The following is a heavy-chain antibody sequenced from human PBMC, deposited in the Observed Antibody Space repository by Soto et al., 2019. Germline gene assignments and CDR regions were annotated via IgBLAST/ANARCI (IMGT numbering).Heavy chain of an antibody. J-gene: IGHJ4*02. CDR1: GFTFTSSA. Sequence: SVKVSCKASGFTFTSSAVQWVRQARGQRLEWIGWIVVGSGNTNYAQKFQERVTITRDMSTSTAYMELSSLRSEDTAVYYCAGGTIVGATTFGVFDYWGQGTLVTVSS. CDR3: AGGTIVGATTFGVFDY. CDR2: IVVGSGNT. D-gene: IGHD1-26*01. V-gene: IGHV1-58*01.